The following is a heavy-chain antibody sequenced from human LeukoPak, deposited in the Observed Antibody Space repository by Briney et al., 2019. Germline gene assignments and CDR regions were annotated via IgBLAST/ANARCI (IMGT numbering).Heavy chain of an antibody. CDR3: ARRAYTYSSGWYGGYYLDY. D-gene: IGHD6-19*01. CDR2: INHSGST. CDR1: GGSFSGYY. V-gene: IGHV4-34*01. Sequence: SETLSLTCAVYGGSFSGYYWSWIRQPPGKGLEWIGEINHSGSTNYNPSLKSRVTISVDTSKNQFSLKLSSVTAADTAVYYCARRAYTYSSGWYGGYYLDYWGQGTPVTVSS. J-gene: IGHJ4*02.